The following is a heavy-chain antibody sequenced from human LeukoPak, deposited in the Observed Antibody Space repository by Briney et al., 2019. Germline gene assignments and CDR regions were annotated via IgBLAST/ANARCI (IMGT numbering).Heavy chain of an antibody. D-gene: IGHD4/OR15-4a*01. CDR2: IYYSGST. V-gene: IGHV4-59*08. CDR1: GGSISSYY. J-gene: IGHJ3*02. CDR3: ARTDYENAFDI. Sequence: SETLSLTCTVSGGSISSYYWSWIRQPSGKGLEWIGYIYYSGSTNYNPSLKSRVTISVDTSKNQFSLELSSVTAADTAVYYCARTDYENAFDIWGQGTMVTVSS.